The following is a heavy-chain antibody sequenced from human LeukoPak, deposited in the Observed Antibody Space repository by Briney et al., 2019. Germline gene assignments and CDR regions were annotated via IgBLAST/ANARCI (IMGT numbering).Heavy chain of an antibody. D-gene: IGHD2-2*01. Sequence: SVTVSCKASGGTFSSYAISWVRQAPGQGLEWMGRIIPIFGIANYAQKFQGRVTITADKSTSTAYMELSSLRSEDTAVYYCARDKVRGIGYCSSTSCPRDYWGQGTLVTVSS. CDR3: ARDKVRGIGYCSSTSCPRDY. V-gene: IGHV1-69*04. CDR1: GGTFSSYA. J-gene: IGHJ4*02. CDR2: IIPIFGIA.